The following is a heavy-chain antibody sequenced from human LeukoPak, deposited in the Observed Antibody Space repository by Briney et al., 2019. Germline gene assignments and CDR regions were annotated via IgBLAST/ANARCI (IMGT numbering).Heavy chain of an antibody. CDR2: IYSGGST. J-gene: IGHJ4*02. D-gene: IGHD3-22*01. V-gene: IGHV3-53*04. CDR1: GFTVSSNY. Sequence: PGGSLRLSCAASGFTVSSNYMSWVRQAPGKGLEWVSVIYSGGSTYYADSVKGRFTISRHNSKNTLYLQMNSLRAEDTAVYYCARRTYDSSGYYHLDYWGQGTLVTVSS. CDR3: ARRTYDSSGYYHLDY.